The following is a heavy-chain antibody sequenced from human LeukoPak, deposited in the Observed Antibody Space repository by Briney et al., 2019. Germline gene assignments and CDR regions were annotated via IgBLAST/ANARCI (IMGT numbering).Heavy chain of an antibody. V-gene: IGHV3-23*01. Sequence: GGSLRLPCAASGFTFSSYWMHWVRQAPGKGLEWVSAISGSGGSTYYADSVKGRFTISRDNSKNTLYLQMNSLRAEDTAVYYCASRHYYFDYWGQGTLVTVSS. J-gene: IGHJ4*02. CDR2: ISGSGGST. CDR3: ASRHYYFDY. CDR1: GFTFSSYW.